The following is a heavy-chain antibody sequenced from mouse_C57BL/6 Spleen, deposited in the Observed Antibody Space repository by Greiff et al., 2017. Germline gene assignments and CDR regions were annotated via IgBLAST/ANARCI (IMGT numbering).Heavy chain of an antibody. CDR3: ARSAVVAYYFDY. CDR1: GFSLTSSG. Sequence: QVQLQQSGPGLVQPSQSLSLPCSVSGFSLTSSGVHWVRQSPGKGLEWLGVIWSCGSTGYNAAFISRLSISKDNAKSHVFFNMNSLQADDTAIYYCARSAVVAYYFDYWGQGTTLTVSS. D-gene: IGHD1-1*01. V-gene: IGHV2-2*01. CDR2: IWSCGST. J-gene: IGHJ2*01.